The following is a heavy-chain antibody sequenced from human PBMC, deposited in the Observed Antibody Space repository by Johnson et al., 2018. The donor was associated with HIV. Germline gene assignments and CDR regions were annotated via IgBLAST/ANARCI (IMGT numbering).Heavy chain of an antibody. CDR2: IYSGGST. D-gene: IGHD2-15*01. J-gene: IGHJ3*02. V-gene: IGHV3-66*01. Sequence: VQLVESGGGLVQPGGSLRLSCAAFGFTVSSNYMSWVRQAPGKGLEWVSVIYSGGSTYYADSVKGRFTISRDDSQNTAYLQMNRLKTEDTAVYYCAREPEGWAFDILGQGTMVTVSS. CDR1: GFTVSSNY. CDR3: AREPEGWAFDI.